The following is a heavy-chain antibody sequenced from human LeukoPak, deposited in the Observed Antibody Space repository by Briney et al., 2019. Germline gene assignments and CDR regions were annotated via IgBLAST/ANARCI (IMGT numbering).Heavy chain of an antibody. D-gene: IGHD4-17*01. Sequence: SETLSLTCAVYGGSFSGYYWSWIRQPPGKGLEYIGEINHSGSTNYNPSLKSRVTISVDTSKNQFSLKMSSVTAADTAVYYCAISYGDNGDYWGQGTLVTVSS. CDR3: AISYGDNGDY. J-gene: IGHJ4*02. CDR1: GGSFSGYY. CDR2: INHSGST. V-gene: IGHV4-34*01.